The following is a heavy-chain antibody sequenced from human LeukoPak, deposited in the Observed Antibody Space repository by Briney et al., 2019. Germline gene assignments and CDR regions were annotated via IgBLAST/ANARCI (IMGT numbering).Heavy chain of an antibody. V-gene: IGHV1-18*01. CDR3: ARESHVTREDY. CDR1: GGTFSSYA. J-gene: IGHJ4*02. CDR2: ISANDGNT. Sequence: GASVKVSCKASGGTFSSYAISWVRQAPGQGLEWMGWISANDGNTDYPQKLQGRVTMTTDTSTSTAYMELRSLRSDDTAVYYCARESHVTREDYWGQGTLVTASS. D-gene: IGHD3-10*01.